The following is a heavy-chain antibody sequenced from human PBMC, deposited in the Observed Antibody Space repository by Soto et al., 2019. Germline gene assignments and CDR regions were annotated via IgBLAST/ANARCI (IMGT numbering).Heavy chain of an antibody. CDR2: ISYDGSNK. Sequence: GGSLRLSCAASGFTFSSYAMHWVRQAPGKGLEWVAVISYDGSNKYYADSVKGRFTISRDNSKNTLYLQMNSLRAEDTAVYYCARPPSIGDFGVVKGGDWFDPWGQGTLVTVSS. CDR1: GFTFSSYA. J-gene: IGHJ5*02. CDR3: ARPPSIGDFGVVKGGDWFDP. V-gene: IGHV3-30-3*01. D-gene: IGHD3-3*01.